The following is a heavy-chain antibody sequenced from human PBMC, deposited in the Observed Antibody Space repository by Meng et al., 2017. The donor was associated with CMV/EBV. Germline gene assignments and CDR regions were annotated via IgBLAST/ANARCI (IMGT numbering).Heavy chain of an antibody. J-gene: IGHJ6*02. CDR3: ARVSLRVVPAASYYYYYGMDV. Sequence: GESLKISCTACGFTFSSYDMHWVRQATGKGLEWVSAIGTAGDTYYPGSVKGQFTISRENAKNSLYLQMNSLRAEDTAVYYCARVSLRVVPAASYYYYYGMDVWGQGTTVTVSS. CDR2: IGTAGDT. CDR1: GFTFSSYD. V-gene: IGHV3-13*03. D-gene: IGHD2-2*01.